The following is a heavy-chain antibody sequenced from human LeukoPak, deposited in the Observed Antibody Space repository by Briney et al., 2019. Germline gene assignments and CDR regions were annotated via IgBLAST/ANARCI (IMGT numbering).Heavy chain of an antibody. D-gene: IGHD6-6*01. Sequence: GGSLRLSCAASGFTFDDYAMHWVRQAPGKGLEWVSGISWNSGSIGYADSVKGRFTISRDNAKNSLYLQMNSLRAEDTALYYCAKDRGSSTLGDFDCWGQGTLVTVSS. V-gene: IGHV3-9*01. J-gene: IGHJ4*02. CDR3: AKDRGSSTLGDFDC. CDR2: ISWNSGSI. CDR1: GFTFDDYA.